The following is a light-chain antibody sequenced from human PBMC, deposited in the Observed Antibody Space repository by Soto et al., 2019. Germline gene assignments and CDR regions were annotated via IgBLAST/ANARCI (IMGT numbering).Light chain of an antibody. CDR1: QDISNY. V-gene: IGKV1-33*01. Sequence: DIQMTQSPSTLSGSVGDRVTITCRASQDISNYLNWYQQKPGKAPKLLIYDASNLETGVPSRFSGSGSGTDFTFTISSLQPEDIATYYCQQYDNHPLTFGGGTKV. CDR3: QQYDNHPLT. J-gene: IGKJ4*01. CDR2: DAS.